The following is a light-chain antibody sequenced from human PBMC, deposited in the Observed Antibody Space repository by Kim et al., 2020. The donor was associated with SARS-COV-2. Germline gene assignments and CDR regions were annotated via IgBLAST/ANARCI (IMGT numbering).Light chain of an antibody. Sequence: GQSIIISCIGHDNDIGANNHVSWYQQHPGKAPQLLIYDVTKRPSGVSSRFSGSKSGNTASLTISGLQAEDEAHYSCSAFVDSDTWLFGGGTQLTVL. CDR2: DVT. CDR1: DNDIGANNH. J-gene: IGLJ2*01. V-gene: IGLV2-11*01. CDR3: SAFVDSDTWL.